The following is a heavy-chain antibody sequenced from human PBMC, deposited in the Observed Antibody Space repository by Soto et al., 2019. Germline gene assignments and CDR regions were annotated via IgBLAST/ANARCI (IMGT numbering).Heavy chain of an antibody. Sequence: PGGSLRLSCAASGFTFSSYGMHWVRQAPGKGLEWVAVISYDGSNKYYADSVKGRFTISRDNSKNTLYLQMNSLRAEDTAVFYCAKDTYWNYVRTFDYWGQGTMVTVSS. D-gene: IGHD1-7*01. J-gene: IGHJ4*03. CDR3: AKDTYWNYVRTFDY. V-gene: IGHV3-30*18. CDR1: GFTFSSYG. CDR2: ISYDGSNK.